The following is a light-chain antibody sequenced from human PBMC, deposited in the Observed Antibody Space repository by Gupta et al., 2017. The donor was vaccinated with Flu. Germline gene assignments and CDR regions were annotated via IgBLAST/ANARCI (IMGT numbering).Light chain of an antibody. CDR2: EDN. CDR1: SGSIATNF. J-gene: IGLJ2*01. CDR3: QSYDSSNVV. Sequence: SSGSIATNFVQWYQHRPGSSPTTVIYEDNQRPSGVPDRFSSSIDSSSNSASLTISGLKTEDEADYCCQSYDSSNVVFGGGTKLTVL. V-gene: IGLV6-57*01.